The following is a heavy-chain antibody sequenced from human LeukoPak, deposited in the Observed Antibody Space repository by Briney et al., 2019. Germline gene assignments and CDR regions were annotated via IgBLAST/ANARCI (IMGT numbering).Heavy chain of an antibody. CDR3: AGSYTNYYYYYMNV. J-gene: IGHJ6*03. V-gene: IGHV4-61*03. CDR1: DGSISTSDYY. D-gene: IGHD2-2*02. CDR2: IYYSGST. Sequence: SETLSLTCTVSDGSISTSDYYWGWIRQPPGKGLEWIGYIYYSGSTKYNPSLKSRVTISVDTSKNHFSLKLSSVTAADTAVYYCAGSYTNYYYYYMNVWGKGTTVTISS.